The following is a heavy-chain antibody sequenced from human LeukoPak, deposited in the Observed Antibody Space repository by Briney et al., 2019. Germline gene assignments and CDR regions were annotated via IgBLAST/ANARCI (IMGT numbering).Heavy chain of an antibody. CDR1: GFTFSNAW. Sequence: GGSLRLSCAASGFTFSNAWMSWVRQAPGKGLEWVGRIKSKTDGGTTDHAAPVKGRFTISRDDSKNTLYLQMNSLKTEDTAVYYCTTSADGGYYDSSGYYQEGYFDYWGQGTLVTVSS. D-gene: IGHD3-22*01. V-gene: IGHV3-15*01. J-gene: IGHJ4*02. CDR2: IKSKTDGGTT. CDR3: TTSADGGYYDSSGYYQEGYFDY.